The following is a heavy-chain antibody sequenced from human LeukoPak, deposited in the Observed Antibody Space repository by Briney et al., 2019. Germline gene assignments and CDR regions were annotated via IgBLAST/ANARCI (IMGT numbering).Heavy chain of an antibody. V-gene: IGHV1-8*01. D-gene: IGHD5-18*01. CDR3: AMVTRPYYYYGMDV. Sequence: ASVKVSCKASGYTFTSYDINWVRQATGQGLEWMGWMNPNSGNTGYAQKFQGRVTMTRNTSISTAYMELSSLRSEDTAVYYCAMVTRPYYYYGMDVWGQGTTVTVSS. J-gene: IGHJ6*02. CDR1: GYTFTSYD. CDR2: MNPNSGNT.